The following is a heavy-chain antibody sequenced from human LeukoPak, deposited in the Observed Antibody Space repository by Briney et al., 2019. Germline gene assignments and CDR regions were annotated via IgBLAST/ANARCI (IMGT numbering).Heavy chain of an antibody. J-gene: IGHJ4*02. CDR1: GFTFSIYP. CDR3: AKDLFGGPARAYFDY. V-gene: IGHV3-23*01. Sequence: GGSLRLSCAASGFTFSIYPLTWVRQAPGKGLEWVSSISGSGIHAYYSNSVEGRFITSRDNSKNTPFLQMNSLRADDTAVYYCAKDLFGGPARAYFDYWGQGALVTVSS. D-gene: IGHD3-16*01. CDR2: ISGSGIHA.